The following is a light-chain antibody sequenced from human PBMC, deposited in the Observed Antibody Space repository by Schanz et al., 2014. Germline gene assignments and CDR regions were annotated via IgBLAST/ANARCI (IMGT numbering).Light chain of an antibody. CDR1: QSISTL. CDR2: DAS. V-gene: IGKV1-5*01. J-gene: IGKJ1*01. Sequence: DIQMTQSPSTLSASVGDRVTITCRASQSISTLLAWYQQKPGKAPKLLIYDASTLKSGVPSRFSGSRSGTEFTLTISSLQPTDFATYYCLHYNRFLWTFGQGTKVEVK. CDR3: LHYNRFLWT.